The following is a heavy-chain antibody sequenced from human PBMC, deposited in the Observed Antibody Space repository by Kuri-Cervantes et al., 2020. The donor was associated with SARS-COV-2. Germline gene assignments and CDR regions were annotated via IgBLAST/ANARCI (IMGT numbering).Heavy chain of an antibody. J-gene: IGHJ3*02. D-gene: IGHD2-2*01. V-gene: IGHV4-61*09. CDR1: GGSISSGSYY. CDR2: IYTSGST. Sequence: SETLSLTCTVSGGSISSGSYYWSWIRQPAGKGLEWIGYIYTSGSTNYNPSLKSRVTMSVDTSKNQFSLKLSSVTAADTAVYYCARVGPPRVLLDWGIVVVPAANKEPVDAFDIWGQGTMVTVSS. CDR3: ARVGPPRVLLDWGIVVVPAANKEPVDAFDI.